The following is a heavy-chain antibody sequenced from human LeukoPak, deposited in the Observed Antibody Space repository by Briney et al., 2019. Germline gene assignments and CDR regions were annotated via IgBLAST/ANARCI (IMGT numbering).Heavy chain of an antibody. CDR3: AKGTVRFLEWSQRGYFDY. CDR1: GFTFSNYA. Sequence: GGFLRLSCAASGFTFSNYAMTWVRQAPGKGLEWVSSISSTVINTYNADSVKGRFTISRDNSKNTLYLQMNSLRADDTAIYYCAKGTVRFLEWSQRGYFDYWGQGILVTVSS. D-gene: IGHD3-3*01. CDR2: ISSTVINT. V-gene: IGHV3-23*05. J-gene: IGHJ4*02.